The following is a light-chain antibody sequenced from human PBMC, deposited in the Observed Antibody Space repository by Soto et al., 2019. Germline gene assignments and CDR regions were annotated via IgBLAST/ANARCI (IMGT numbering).Light chain of an antibody. CDR1: QSVSSN. Sequence: IVMTQSPATLSVSPWGRATLSCRASQSVSSNLAWYQQKPGQAPRLLIYGASARATGIPARFSGSGSGTEITLTISSLQSEDFAVYYCQQYNNWPITFGQGTRLEIK. CDR3: QQYNNWPIT. CDR2: GAS. J-gene: IGKJ5*01. V-gene: IGKV3-15*01.